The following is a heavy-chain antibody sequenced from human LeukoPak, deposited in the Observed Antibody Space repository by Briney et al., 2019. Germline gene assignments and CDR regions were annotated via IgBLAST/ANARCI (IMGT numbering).Heavy chain of an antibody. V-gene: IGHV4-38-2*02. Sequence: SETLSLTCTVSGYSISSGYYWGWIRQPPGKGLEWIGSIYHSGKTYYNPSLKSRVTISVDTSKDQFSLNLSSVTAADTAVYYCARRREGVTDAFDIWGQGTMVTVSS. D-gene: IGHD3-10*01. CDR1: GYSISSGYY. CDR3: ARRREGVTDAFDI. CDR2: IYHSGKT. J-gene: IGHJ3*02.